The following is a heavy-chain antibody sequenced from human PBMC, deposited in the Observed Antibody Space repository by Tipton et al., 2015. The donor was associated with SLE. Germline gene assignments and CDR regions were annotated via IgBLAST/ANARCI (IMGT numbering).Heavy chain of an antibody. CDR2: IYYSGST. CDR3: PRWAGPTVSFAY. Sequence: TLSLTCTVSGGSISSYYWSWIRQPPGKGLEWIGYIYYSGSTNYNPSLKSRVTISVDTSKNQFSLKLSSMTAADTAVYYCPRWAGPTVSFAYWGQGTLVTVSS. V-gene: IGHV4-59*01. D-gene: IGHD4-11*01. CDR1: GGSISSYY. J-gene: IGHJ4*02.